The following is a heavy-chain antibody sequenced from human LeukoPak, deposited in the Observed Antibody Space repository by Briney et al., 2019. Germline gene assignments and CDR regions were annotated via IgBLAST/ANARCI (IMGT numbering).Heavy chain of an antibody. Sequence: ASVKVSCKASGGTFSSYAISWARQAPGQGLEWMGGIIPIFGTANYAQKFQGRVTITADKSTSTAYMELSSLRSEDTAVYYCARLGAYCGGDCYSGSFDYWGQGTLVTVSS. V-gene: IGHV1-69*06. CDR1: GGTFSSYA. J-gene: IGHJ4*02. D-gene: IGHD2-21*02. CDR3: ARLGAYCGGDCYSGSFDY. CDR2: IIPIFGTA.